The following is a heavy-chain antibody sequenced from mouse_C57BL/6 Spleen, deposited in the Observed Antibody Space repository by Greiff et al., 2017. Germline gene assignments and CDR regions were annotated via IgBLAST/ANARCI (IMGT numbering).Heavy chain of an antibody. Sequence: QVQLQQPGTELVKPGASVKLSCKASGYTFTSYWMHWVKQRPGQGLEWIGNINPSNGGTNYNEKFKSKDTLTVDKSSSTAYMQLSSLTSEDSAVYYCARGIYDGYVAWFAYWGQGTLVTVSA. CDR1: GYTFTSYW. CDR3: ARGIYDGYVAWFAY. J-gene: IGHJ3*01. CDR2: INPSNGGT. V-gene: IGHV1-53*01. D-gene: IGHD2-3*01.